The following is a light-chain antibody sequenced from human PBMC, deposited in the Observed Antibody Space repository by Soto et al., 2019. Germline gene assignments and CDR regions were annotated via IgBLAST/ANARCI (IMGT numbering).Light chain of an antibody. J-gene: IGKJ5*01. V-gene: IGKV1-9*01. CDR3: QQLNSYPIT. Sequence: DIQMTQSPATLSASVGDRVTITCRASQSVRSWLAWYQQKPGTAPKLLIYAASTLQSGVPSRFSGSGSGTEFTLTISSLQPEDFATYYCQQLNSYPITFGQGTRLEIK. CDR1: QSVRSW. CDR2: AAS.